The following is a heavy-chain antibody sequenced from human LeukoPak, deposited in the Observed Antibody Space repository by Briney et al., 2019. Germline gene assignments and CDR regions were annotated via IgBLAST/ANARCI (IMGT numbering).Heavy chain of an antibody. V-gene: IGHV4-4*07. CDR1: GGSISSYY. CDR3: AREITYYDILTGPAYFDY. CDR2: IYTSGST. Sequence: SETLSLTCTVSGGSISSYYWSWIRQPAGKGLEWIGRIYTSGSTNYNPSLKSRVTMSVDTSKNQFSLKLSSVTAADTAVYYCAREITYYDILTGPAYFDYWGQGTLVTVYS. J-gene: IGHJ4*02. D-gene: IGHD3-9*01.